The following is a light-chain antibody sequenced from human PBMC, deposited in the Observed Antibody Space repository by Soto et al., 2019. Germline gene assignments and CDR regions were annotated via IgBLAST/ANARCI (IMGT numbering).Light chain of an antibody. CDR3: SSYTSSSTLAV. J-gene: IGLJ2*01. CDR2: DVS. CDR1: SSDVGGYNY. Sequence: QSALTQPASVSGSPGQSITISCTGTSSDVGGYNYVSWYQQHPGKAPKLMISDVSNRPSGVSNRFSGSKSGNTASLTLSGLQAEDEADNCCSSYTSSSTLAVFGGGTKLTVL. V-gene: IGLV2-14*01.